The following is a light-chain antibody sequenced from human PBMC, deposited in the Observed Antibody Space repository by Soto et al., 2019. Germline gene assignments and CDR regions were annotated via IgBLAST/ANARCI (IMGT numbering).Light chain of an antibody. CDR2: GAS. J-gene: IGKJ1*01. CDR1: QSVSSSY. CDR3: QQYGSSRTWT. Sequence: ESVLTQSPGTLSLSPGERATLSCRASQSVSSSYLAWYQQKPGQAPRLLIYGASSRATGIPDRFSGSGSGTDFTLTISRLEPEDFAVYYCQQYGSSRTWTFGQGTKVDI. V-gene: IGKV3-20*01.